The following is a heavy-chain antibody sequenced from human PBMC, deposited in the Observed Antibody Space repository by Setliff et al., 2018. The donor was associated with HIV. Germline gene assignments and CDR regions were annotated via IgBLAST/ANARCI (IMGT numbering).Heavy chain of an antibody. CDR2: IYSGGIT. J-gene: IGHJ3*02. V-gene: IGHV4-59*12. CDR3: ARVLNPSDAFDI. Sequence: SETLSLTCAVSGGSISSAYWSWVRQPPGKGLEWIGYIYSGGITKYNPSLKSRVTISVDTSKNQFSVKLSSVTAADTAVYYCARVLNPSDAFDIWGQGTMVTVSS. CDR1: GGSISSAY.